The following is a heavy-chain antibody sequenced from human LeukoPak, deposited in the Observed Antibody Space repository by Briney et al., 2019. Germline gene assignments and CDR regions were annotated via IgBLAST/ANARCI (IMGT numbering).Heavy chain of an antibody. CDR1: GFTFSSYA. J-gene: IGHJ4*02. Sequence: GGSLRLSCAASGFTFSSYAMSWVRQAPGKGLEWVSAISGSGGSTYYADSVKGRITISRDNSKNTLYLQMNSLRAEDTAVYYCAKFRNNWNYAGNFDYWGQGTLVTVSS. D-gene: IGHD1-7*01. CDR2: ISGSGGST. CDR3: AKFRNNWNYAGNFDY. V-gene: IGHV3-23*01.